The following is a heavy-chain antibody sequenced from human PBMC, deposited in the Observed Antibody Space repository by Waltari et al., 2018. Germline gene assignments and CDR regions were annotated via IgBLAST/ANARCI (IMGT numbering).Heavy chain of an antibody. CDR2: IVRGGDST. CDR3: TKGWGDY. V-gene: IGHV3-23*01. J-gene: IGHJ4*02. Sequence: EGQLLESGGGLVQPGGSLRLTCAASGFTLTTYAMGWVRQPPGKGLEWVSGIVRGGDSTYYADSVKGRCTISRDSSKNTLYLQMNSLRAEDTAVYYCTKGWGDYWGQGTLVTVSS. CDR1: GFTLTTYA. D-gene: IGHD7-27*01.